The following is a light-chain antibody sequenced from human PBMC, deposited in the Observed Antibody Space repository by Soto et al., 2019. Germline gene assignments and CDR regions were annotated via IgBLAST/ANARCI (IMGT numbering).Light chain of an antibody. V-gene: IGKV3D-15*01. Sequence: DIVMTQSPATLSVSPGETANLSCRASQSVGNNLAWYQQKPGQAPKVLIYDIATRATGIPARFRGSGSGTEFTLTISNLQSEDFAVYYCQQSNSWPTFGQGTKVEI. CDR3: QQSNSWPT. J-gene: IGKJ1*01. CDR1: QSVGNN. CDR2: DIA.